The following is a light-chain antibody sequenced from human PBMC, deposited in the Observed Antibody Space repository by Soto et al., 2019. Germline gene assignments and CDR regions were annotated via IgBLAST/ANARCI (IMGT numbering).Light chain of an antibody. V-gene: IGKV3-20*01. CDR3: PQYGSSPFT. J-gene: IGKJ3*01. CDR2: GAS. Sequence: EVVLTQSPVTLSLSPGERVTLSCRASQSVSSPYLAWYQQKPGQPPRLLIYGASSRATDIPDRFIGSGSGTEFTLTIARLAPEVFAMYYCPQYGSSPFTFGPGTKVDI. CDR1: QSVSSPY.